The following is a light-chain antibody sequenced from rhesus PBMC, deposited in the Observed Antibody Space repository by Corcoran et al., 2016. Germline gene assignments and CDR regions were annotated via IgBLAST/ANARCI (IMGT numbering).Light chain of an antibody. Sequence: DIQMTQSPSSLSASVGDRVTITCRASQDISNFLSWYQQKPGKSPKLLIYDVSTLQSVVPSRFSGSGSGTEFTLTITSLQPEDFATYYCLQYNSAPYSFGQGSKVDIK. CDR2: DVS. V-gene: IGKV1S21*01. J-gene: IGKJ2*01. CDR1: QDISNF. CDR3: LQYNSAPYS.